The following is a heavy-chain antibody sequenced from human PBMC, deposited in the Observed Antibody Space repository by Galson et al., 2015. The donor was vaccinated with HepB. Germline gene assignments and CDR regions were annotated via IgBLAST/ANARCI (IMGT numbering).Heavy chain of an antibody. J-gene: IGHJ4*02. CDR2: MNPNSGDT. Sequence: SVKVSCKASGYTFSDNYIHWVRQAPGQGLEWLGWMNPNSGDTEYAQKFQGRVTMTTDASINTAHMELHGLRSDDTAVYYCAREERCEKPFDYWGQGTAVTVSS. D-gene: IGHD1-26*01. CDR1: GYTFSDNY. CDR3: AREERCEKPFDY. V-gene: IGHV1-2*02.